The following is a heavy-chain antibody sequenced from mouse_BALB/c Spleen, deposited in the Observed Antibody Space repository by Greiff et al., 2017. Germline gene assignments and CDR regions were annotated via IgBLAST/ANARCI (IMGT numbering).Heavy chain of an antibody. Sequence: VQVVESGPGLVAPSQSLSITCTVSGFSLTSYGVHWVRQPPGKGLEWLGVIWAGGSTNYNSALMSRLSISKDNSKSQVFLKMNSLQTDDTAMYYCARDGYGNYGYAMDYWGQGTSVTVSS. J-gene: IGHJ4*01. CDR1: GFSLTSYG. D-gene: IGHD2-10*02. CDR3: ARDGYGNYGYAMDY. V-gene: IGHV2-9*02. CDR2: IWAGGST.